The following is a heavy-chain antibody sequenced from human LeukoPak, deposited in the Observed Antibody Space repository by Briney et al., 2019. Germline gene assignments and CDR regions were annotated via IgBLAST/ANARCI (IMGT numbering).Heavy chain of an antibody. V-gene: IGHV3-74*01. D-gene: IGHD1-26*01. CDR2: LSPDGSSS. J-gene: IGHJ4*02. CDR3: TRSPSLGGRYWGFDY. Sequence: GGSLRLSCAASGFTFSTYWMHWVRQAPGKGLVWFSRLSPDGSSSIYADSVKGRFTVSRDNAKNTLYLEMNSVRAEDTAVYYCTRSPSLGGRYWGFDYWGQGALVTVSS. CDR1: GFTFSTYW.